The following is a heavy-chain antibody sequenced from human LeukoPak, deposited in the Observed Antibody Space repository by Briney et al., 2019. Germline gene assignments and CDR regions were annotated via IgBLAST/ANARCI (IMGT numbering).Heavy chain of an antibody. CDR3: ARDIQDGDGHPFDY. J-gene: IGHJ4*02. CDR2: ISAYNGNT. V-gene: IGHV1-18*01. Sequence: ASVKVSWKASGYTFISYGISWVRQAPGQGLEWMGWISAYNGNTNYAQKHQGRVTMTTDTSTNTAYMDLRSLRSDDTAVYYCARDIQDGDGHPFDYWGQGTLVTVSS. D-gene: IGHD5-24*01. CDR1: GYTFISYG.